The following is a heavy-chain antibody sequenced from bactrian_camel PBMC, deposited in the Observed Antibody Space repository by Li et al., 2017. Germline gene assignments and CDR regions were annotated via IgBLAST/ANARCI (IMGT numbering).Heavy chain of an antibody. CDR2: LDRDGTT. D-gene: IGHD2*01. CDR3: AADLGSCMVDYCSTKTCGRYTFDY. Sequence: HVQLVESGGDSVQAGGSLTLSCAVSGLPHSSYCLGWFRQAPGKEREGVAALDRDGTTSYADSLKGRFTISKDNANTLYLQMNSLKPEDTAMYYCAADLGSCMVDYCSTKTCGRYTFDYRGQGTQVTVS. V-gene: IGHV3S55*01. J-gene: IGHJ4*01. CDR1: GLPHSSYC.